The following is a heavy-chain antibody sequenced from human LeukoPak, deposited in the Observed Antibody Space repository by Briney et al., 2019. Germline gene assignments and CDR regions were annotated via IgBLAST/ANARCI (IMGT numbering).Heavy chain of an antibody. V-gene: IGHV3-23*01. D-gene: IGHD3-3*01. CDR2: ISVASNT. CDR1: GLALSSYA. Sequence: GGSLRLSCAASGLALSSYAMSWVRQAPGKGLEWVSTISVASNTFYADSVKGRFTISRDNSRNTVYLQMTSLRADDTAVYYCADYGVSGVRNNFYWGQGTLVTVSS. J-gene: IGHJ4*02. CDR3: ADYGVSGVRNNFY.